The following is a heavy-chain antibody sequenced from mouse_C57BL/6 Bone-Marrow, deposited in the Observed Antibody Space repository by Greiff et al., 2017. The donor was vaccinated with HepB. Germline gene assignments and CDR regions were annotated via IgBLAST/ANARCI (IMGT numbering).Heavy chain of an antibody. V-gene: IGHV6-6*01. D-gene: IGHD2-3*01. CDR2: IRNKANNHAT. CDR1: GFTFSDAW. CDR3: TRSDGYYLAWFAY. Sequence: EVMVEESGGGLVQPGGSMKLSCAASGFTFSDAWMDWVRQSPEKGLEWVAEIRNKANNHATYYAESVKGRFTISRDDSKSSVYLQMNSLRAEDTGIYYCTRSDGYYLAWFAYWGQGTLVTVSA. J-gene: IGHJ3*01.